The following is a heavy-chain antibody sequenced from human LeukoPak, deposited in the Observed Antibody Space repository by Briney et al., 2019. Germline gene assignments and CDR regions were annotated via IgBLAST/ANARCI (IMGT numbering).Heavy chain of an antibody. V-gene: IGHV3-30*02. J-gene: IGHJ4*02. Sequence: PGGSLRLSCAASGFTFSSNGMHWVRQAPGKGLECVAFIRYDETNKYYADSVKGRFTISRDNSKNTLYLQMDSLRPEDTALYYCAKDRVLRGATSFDYWGQGTLVTVSS. CDR2: IRYDETNK. CDR3: AKDRVLRGATSFDY. D-gene: IGHD3-10*01. CDR1: GFTFSSNG.